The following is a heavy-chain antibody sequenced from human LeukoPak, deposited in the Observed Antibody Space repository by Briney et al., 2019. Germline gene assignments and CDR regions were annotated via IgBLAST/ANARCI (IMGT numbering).Heavy chain of an antibody. CDR1: GFTFGVYA. J-gene: IGHJ4*02. CDR2: IRSKAYRGTT. CDR3: TRDSYYYDSSGPEDIDY. V-gene: IGHV3-49*04. D-gene: IGHD3-22*01. Sequence: GGSLRLSCTASGFTFGVYAMSWVRQAPGKGLEWVGFIRSKAYRGTTEYAAAVKGRFTISRDDSKSIAYLQLNSLKTEDTAVYYCTRDSYYYDSSGPEDIDYWGQGTLVTVPS.